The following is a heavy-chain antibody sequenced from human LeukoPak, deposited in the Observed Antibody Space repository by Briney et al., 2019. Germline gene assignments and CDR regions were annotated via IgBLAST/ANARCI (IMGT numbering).Heavy chain of an antibody. Sequence: PSETLSLTCAVYGGSFSGYYWSWIRQPPGKGLEWIGEINHSGSTNYNPSLKSRVTISVDTSKNQFSLKLSSVTAADTAVYYCARHSDSYYDFWSGYSQYYGMDVWGQGTTVTVSS. CDR2: INHSGST. CDR3: ARHSDSYYDFWSGYSQYYGMDV. J-gene: IGHJ6*02. D-gene: IGHD3-3*01. CDR1: GGSFSGYY. V-gene: IGHV4-34*01.